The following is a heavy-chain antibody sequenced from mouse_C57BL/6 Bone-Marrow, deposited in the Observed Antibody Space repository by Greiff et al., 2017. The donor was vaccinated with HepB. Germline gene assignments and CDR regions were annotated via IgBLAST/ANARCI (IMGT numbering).Heavy chain of an antibody. CDR3: AQDSNLPAWFAY. D-gene: IGHD4-1*01. CDR2: INPSSGYT. J-gene: IGHJ3*01. V-gene: IGHV1-7*01. CDR1: GYTFTSYW. Sequence: VQLQESGAELAKPGASVKLSCKASGYTFTSYWMHWVKQRPGQGLEWIGYINPSSGYTKYKQKFKDKATLTADKSSSTAYMQLSSLTYEDSAVYYCAQDSNLPAWFAYWGQGTLVTVSA.